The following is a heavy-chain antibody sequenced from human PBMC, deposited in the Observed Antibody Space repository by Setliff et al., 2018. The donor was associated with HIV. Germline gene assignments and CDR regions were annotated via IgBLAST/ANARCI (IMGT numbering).Heavy chain of an antibody. V-gene: IGHV1-2*06. CDR1: GYTFTDFY. D-gene: IGHD1-1*01. J-gene: IGHJ4*02. CDR2: INPKSGVA. CDR3: GRQLSNALES. Sequence: ASVKVSCKASGYTFTDFYIHWVRQAPGQGLEWIGRINPKSGVADYLKKFQGRVTMTTDTSTNTAHMELIRPRFDDTAVYYCGRQLSNALESWGQGTLVTVSS.